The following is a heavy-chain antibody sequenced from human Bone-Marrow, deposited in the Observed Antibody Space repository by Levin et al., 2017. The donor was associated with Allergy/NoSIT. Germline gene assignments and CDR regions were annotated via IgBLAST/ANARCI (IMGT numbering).Heavy chain of an antibody. Sequence: GESLKISCAASGFTFSSYGMHWVRQAPGKGLEWVAVIWYDGSNKYYADSVKGRFTISRDNSKNTLYLQMNSLRAEDTAVYYCAREGSIFGVVIGEYGMDVWGQGTTVTVSS. D-gene: IGHD3-3*01. CDR3: AREGSIFGVVIGEYGMDV. V-gene: IGHV3-33*01. CDR2: IWYDGSNK. CDR1: GFTFSSYG. J-gene: IGHJ6*02.